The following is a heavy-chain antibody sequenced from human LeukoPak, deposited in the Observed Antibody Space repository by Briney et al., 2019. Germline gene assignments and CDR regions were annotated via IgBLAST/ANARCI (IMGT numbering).Heavy chain of an antibody. CDR3: ARREVYYDSSGYCYVFDY. V-gene: IGHV5-51*01. D-gene: IGHD3-22*01. CDR2: IYPGDSDT. J-gene: IGHJ4*02. Sequence: GESLKISCKGSGYIFTSYWIGWVRQVPGKGLEWMGIIYPGDSDTRYSPSFQGQVTISADKSISTAYLQWSSLKASDTAMYYCARREVYYDSSGYCYVFDYWGQGTLVTVSS. CDR1: GYIFTSYW.